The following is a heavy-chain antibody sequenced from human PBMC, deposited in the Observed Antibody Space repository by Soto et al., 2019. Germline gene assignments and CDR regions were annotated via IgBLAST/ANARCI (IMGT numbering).Heavy chain of an antibody. J-gene: IGHJ4*02. CDR3: ARAPLGYCSSTSCYALAG. D-gene: IGHD2-2*01. CDR1: GGSISSGGYY. CDR2: IYYSGST. Sequence: SETLSLTCTVSGGSISSGGYYWSWTRQHPGKGLEWIGYIYYSGSTYYNPSLKSRVTISVDTSKNQFSLKLSSVTAADTAVYYCARAPLGYCSSTSCYALAGWGQGTLVTVSS. V-gene: IGHV4-31*03.